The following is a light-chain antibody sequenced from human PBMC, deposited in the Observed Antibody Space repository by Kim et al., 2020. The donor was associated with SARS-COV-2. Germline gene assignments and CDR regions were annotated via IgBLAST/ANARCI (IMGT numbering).Light chain of an antibody. CDR2: GAS. Sequence: EIVMTQSPATLSVSPGESATLSCRASQSVGSNLAWYQQRPGQAPRLLISGASTRATGVPARFSGSGSGTEFTLTISSPQSEDFAVYYCQQYNRWPPYIFGRGTKLEI. CDR1: QSVGSN. V-gene: IGKV3-15*01. J-gene: IGKJ2*01. CDR3: QQYNRWPPYI.